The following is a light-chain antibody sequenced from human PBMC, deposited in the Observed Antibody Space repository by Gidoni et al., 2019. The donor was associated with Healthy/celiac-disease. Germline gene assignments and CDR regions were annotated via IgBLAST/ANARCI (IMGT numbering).Light chain of an antibody. J-gene: IGKJ1*01. CDR2: GAS. CDR1: QSVSSSY. Sequence: VLPPSPGTLSLSPGERATLSCRASQSVSSSYLAWYQQKPGQAPRLLIYGASSRATGIPDRFSGSGSGTDFTLTISRLEPEDFAVYYCQQYGSSLWTFXXXTKVEIK. V-gene: IGKV3-20*01. CDR3: QQYGSSLWT.